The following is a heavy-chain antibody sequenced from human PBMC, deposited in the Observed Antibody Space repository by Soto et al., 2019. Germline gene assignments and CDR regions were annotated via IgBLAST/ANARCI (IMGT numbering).Heavy chain of an antibody. CDR2: ISSSSSYI. CDR1: GFTFSSYS. V-gene: IGHV3-21*01. CDR3: ARDPPYYYYMDV. J-gene: IGHJ6*03. Sequence: GGSLRLSCAASGFTFSSYSMNWVRQAPGKGLEWVSSISSSSSYIYYADSVKGRFTISRDNAKNSWYLQMNSLRAEETAVYYCARDPPYYYYMDVWGKGTTVTVSS.